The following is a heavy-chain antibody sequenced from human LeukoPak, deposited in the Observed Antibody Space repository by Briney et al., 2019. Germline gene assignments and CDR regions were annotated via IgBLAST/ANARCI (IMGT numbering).Heavy chain of an antibody. Sequence: GGSLRLSCAASGFTFSSYAMSWVRQAPGKGLEWVSAISGSGGSTYYADSVKGRFTISRDNSKNTLYLQMNSLRAEDTAVYYCAKDLITTVRGVVNGYGTDVWGQGTTVTVSS. CDR2: ISGSGGST. V-gene: IGHV3-23*01. J-gene: IGHJ6*02. CDR1: GFTFSSYA. D-gene: IGHD3-10*01. CDR3: AKDLITTVRGVVNGYGTDV.